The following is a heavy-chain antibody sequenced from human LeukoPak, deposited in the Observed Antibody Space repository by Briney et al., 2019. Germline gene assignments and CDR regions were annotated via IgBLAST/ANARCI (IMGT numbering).Heavy chain of an antibody. CDR2: IYTSGST. CDR1: GGSISSGSYY. CDR3: ARAVSAVAGYYYYYYMDV. D-gene: IGHD6-19*01. J-gene: IGHJ6*03. V-gene: IGHV4-61*02. Sequence: SETLSLTCTVSGGSISSGSYYWSWIRQPAGKGLEWIGRIYTSGSTNYNPSLKSRVTISVDTSKNQFSLKLSSVTAADTAVYYCARAVSAVAGYYYYYYMDVWGKGTTVTVSS.